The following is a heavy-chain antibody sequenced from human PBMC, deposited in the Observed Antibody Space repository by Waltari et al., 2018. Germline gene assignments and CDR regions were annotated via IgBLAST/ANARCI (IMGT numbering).Heavy chain of an antibody. CDR2: INAGNGNT. Sequence: QVQLVQSGAEVKKPGASVKVSCKASGYTFTSYAMHWVRQAPGQRLEWMGWINAGNGNTKYSQKFQGRVTITRDTSASTAYMELSSLRSEDTAVYYCAREGYYDSSGRGVFDYWGQGTLVTVSS. CDR3: AREGYYDSSGRGVFDY. CDR1: GYTFTSYA. J-gene: IGHJ4*02. D-gene: IGHD3-22*01. V-gene: IGHV1-3*01.